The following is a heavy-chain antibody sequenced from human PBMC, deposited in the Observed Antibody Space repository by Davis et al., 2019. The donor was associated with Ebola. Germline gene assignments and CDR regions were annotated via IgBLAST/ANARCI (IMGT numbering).Heavy chain of an antibody. CDR1: GYTFTSYG. V-gene: IGHV1-46*01. Sequence: ASVKVSCKASGYTFTSYGISWVRQAPGQGLEWMGIINPSGGSTTYAQKFQGRVTMTRDTSASTVYMEVSSLRSEDTAVYYCARDTPTQWGGADYWGQGTLVTVSS. CDR3: ARDTPTQWGGADY. D-gene: IGHD1-26*01. CDR2: INPSGGST. J-gene: IGHJ4*02.